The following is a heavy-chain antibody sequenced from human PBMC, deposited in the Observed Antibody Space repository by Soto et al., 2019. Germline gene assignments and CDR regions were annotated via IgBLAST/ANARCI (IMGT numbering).Heavy chain of an antibody. Sequence: QVQLVQSGSEVKKPGSSVKVSCKASGGTFSSYAISWVRQAPGQGLEWMGGIIPIFGTANYAQKFQGRVTITADESTSTDYMELSSLRSEDTAVYYCARDRLYSSSWGGDYYGMDVWGQGTTVTVSS. CDR1: GGTFSSYA. D-gene: IGHD6-13*01. CDR3: ARDRLYSSSWGGDYYGMDV. V-gene: IGHV1-69*01. CDR2: IIPIFGTA. J-gene: IGHJ6*02.